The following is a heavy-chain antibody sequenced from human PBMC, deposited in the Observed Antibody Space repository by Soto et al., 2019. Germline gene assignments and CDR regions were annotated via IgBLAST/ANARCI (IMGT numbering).Heavy chain of an antibody. CDR1: GFTVSSNY. Sequence: HPGGSLRLSCAASGFTVSSNYMSWVRQAPGKGLEWVSVIYSGGSTYYADSVKGRFTISRDNSKNTLYLQMNSLRAEDTAVYYCARGWEPITIFGVAGVGSYYYYYLAVWGKGTTVTVSS. CDR3: ARGWEPITIFGVAGVGSYYYYYLAV. D-gene: IGHD3-3*01. CDR2: IYSGGST. J-gene: IGHJ6*03. V-gene: IGHV3-66*01.